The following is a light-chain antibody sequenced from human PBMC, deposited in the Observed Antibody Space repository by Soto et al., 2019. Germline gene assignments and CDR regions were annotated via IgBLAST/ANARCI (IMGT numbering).Light chain of an antibody. V-gene: IGKV1-39*01. Sequence: DIQMTQSPSSLSASVGDRVPIPCRASQRVTSSLNWYQQKPGRAPNLLIYAASSLQMGVPSRFSGSGSGTDFTLTISRLEPDDVAIYYCQQGYSSAITFGQGTRLEIK. J-gene: IGKJ5*01. CDR2: AAS. CDR1: QRVTSS. CDR3: QQGYSSAIT.